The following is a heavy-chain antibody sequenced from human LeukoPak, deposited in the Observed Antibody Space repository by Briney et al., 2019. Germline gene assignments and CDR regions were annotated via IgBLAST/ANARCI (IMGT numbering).Heavy chain of an antibody. CDR1: GFTFSSYA. CDR2: TSGSGGST. Sequence: GGSLRLSCAVSGFTFSSYAMSWVRQAPGKGLEWVSPTSGSGGSTYYADSVKGRFTISRDNSKNTLYLQMNSLRAEDTAVYYCARETWVRGAHYDSSGYYIFDYWGQGTLVTVSS. CDR3: ARETWVRGAHYDSSGYYIFDY. J-gene: IGHJ4*02. D-gene: IGHD3-22*01. V-gene: IGHV3-23*01.